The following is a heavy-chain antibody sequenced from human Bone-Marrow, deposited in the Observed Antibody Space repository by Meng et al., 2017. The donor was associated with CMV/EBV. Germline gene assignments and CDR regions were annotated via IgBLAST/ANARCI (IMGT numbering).Heavy chain of an antibody. V-gene: IGHV5-51*01. D-gene: IGHD1-26*01. CDR3: ARGNEWDWNYNDY. CDR1: GYSFTSYW. CDR2: IYPGDSDT. Sequence: KVSCKGSGYSFTSYWIGWVRQMPGKGLEWMGIIYPGDSDTRYSPSFQGQVTISADKSISTAYLQWSSLKASDTAMYYCARGNEWDWNYNDYWGQGTLVTVSS. J-gene: IGHJ4*02.